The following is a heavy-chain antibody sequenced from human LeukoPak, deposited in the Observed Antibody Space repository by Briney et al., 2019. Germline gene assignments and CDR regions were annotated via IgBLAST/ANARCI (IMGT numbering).Heavy chain of an antibody. CDR1: GFILSDAW. V-gene: IGHV3-15*01. D-gene: IGHD1-1*01. J-gene: IGHJ4*02. CDR2: IKTKADGGTT. Sequence: PGGSLRLSCAASGFILSDAWMHWVRQAPGEGLEWVGRIKTKADGGTTDYAAPAKGRFTISRDDSKNTLYLHINGLKAEDIAIYYCTTGHHRYNYALDYWGQGALVTVSS. CDR3: TTGHHRYNYALDY.